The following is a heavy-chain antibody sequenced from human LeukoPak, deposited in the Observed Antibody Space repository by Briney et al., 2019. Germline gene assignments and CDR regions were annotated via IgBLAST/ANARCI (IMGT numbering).Heavy chain of an antibody. CDR2: FDPEDGET. CDR1: GYTLTELS. Sequence: EASVTVSCKVSGYTLTELSMHWVRQAPGEGLEWMGGFDPEDGETIYAQKFQGRVTMTEDTSIDTAYMELSSLRSEDTAVYYCATADQLLGYCTNGVCYRDAFDIWGQGTMVTVSS. D-gene: IGHD2-8*01. J-gene: IGHJ3*02. CDR3: ATADQLLGYCTNGVCYRDAFDI. V-gene: IGHV1-24*01.